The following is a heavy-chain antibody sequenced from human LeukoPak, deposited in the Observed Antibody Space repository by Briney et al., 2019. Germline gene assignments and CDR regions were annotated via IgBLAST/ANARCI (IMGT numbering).Heavy chain of an antibody. D-gene: IGHD5-12*01. CDR1: GFTFSSYS. V-gene: IGHV3-21*01. CDR2: ISSSSSYI. J-gene: IGHJ4*02. CDR3: ARVRGYPYYFDY. Sequence: GGSLRLSCAASGFTFSSYSMNWVRQAPGKGLEWVSSISSSSSYIYYADSVKGRFTISRDNAKNSPYLQMNSLRAEDTAVYYCARVRGYPYYFDYWGQGTLVTVSS.